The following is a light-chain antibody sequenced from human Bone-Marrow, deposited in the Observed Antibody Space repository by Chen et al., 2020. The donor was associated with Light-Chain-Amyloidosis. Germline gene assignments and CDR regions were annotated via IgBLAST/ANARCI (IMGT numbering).Light chain of an antibody. Sequence: SYVLTPPSSVSVAPGQTATIARGGNNIGSTSVHWYQQTPGQAPLLVVYDDSDRPSGIPERLSGSNSGNTATLTSSRVEAGDEDDYYCQVWDRSSDRPVFGGGTKLTVL. CDR2: DDS. V-gene: IGLV3-21*02. CDR1: NIGSTS. J-gene: IGLJ3*02. CDR3: QVWDRSSDRPV.